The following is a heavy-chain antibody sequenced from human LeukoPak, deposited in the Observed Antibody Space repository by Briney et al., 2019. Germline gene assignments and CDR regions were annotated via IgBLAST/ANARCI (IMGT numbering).Heavy chain of an antibody. CDR1: GYPFTTSW. D-gene: IGHD5-24*01. Sequence: GESLRISCQGFGYPFTTSWIGWVRQLPGKGLEWTAIIYAGNSDAKYSPSFQGQVSISTDRSISTAYLHWSSLKASDTAIYYCAIINHPDGRVYWGQGSLVTVSS. J-gene: IGHJ4*02. CDR3: AIINHPDGRVY. V-gene: IGHV5-51*01. CDR2: IYAGNSDA.